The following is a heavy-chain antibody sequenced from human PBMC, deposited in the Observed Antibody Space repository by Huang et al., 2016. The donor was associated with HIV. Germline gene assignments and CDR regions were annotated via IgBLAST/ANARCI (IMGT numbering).Heavy chain of an antibody. Sequence: QVQLVESGGGVVQPGRSLRLSFAASGFPFNNHAMHWVRQAPGKGLDWVAVISNDGSKNDYADSGKGRFTNSRDSSKSTLFLHMTSLRTEDTAVYYCARAKDTWDAYDIWGQGTMVSVSS. CDR1: GFPFNNHA. CDR2: ISNDGSKN. V-gene: IGHV3-30-3*01. CDR3: ARAKDTWDAYDI. J-gene: IGHJ3*02. D-gene: IGHD5-18*01.